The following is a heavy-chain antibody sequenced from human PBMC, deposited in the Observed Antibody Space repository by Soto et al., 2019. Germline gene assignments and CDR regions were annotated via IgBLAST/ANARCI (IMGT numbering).Heavy chain of an antibody. CDR1: GGSINSYY. D-gene: IGHD2-15*01. Sequence: SETLSLTCSVSGGSINSYYWTWIRQPPGKGLEWIGYIYDSKNINYNPSLKSRVTMSVDTSKNQFALKLSSVTAVDTAVYYWAAGRGGYHYYFDYCGQGTLVTVSS. V-gene: IGHV4-59*01. CDR2: IYDSKNI. J-gene: IGHJ4*02. CDR3: AAGRGGYHYYFDY.